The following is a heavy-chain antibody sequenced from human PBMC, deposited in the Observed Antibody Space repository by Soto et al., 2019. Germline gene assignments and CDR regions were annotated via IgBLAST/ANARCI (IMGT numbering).Heavy chain of an antibody. CDR3: ARDPAPKQADIAVH. D-gene: IGHD6-19*01. J-gene: IGHJ4*02. Sequence: QVQLVQSGAEVKKPGSSVKVSCKASGGTFSSYTISWVRQAPGQGLEWRGRIIPILGIANDAQKFQGRVSITADKATSTAYMELSSLRSEDTAVDYCARDPAPKQADIAVHWGQGTLVTVSS. CDR2: IIPILGIA. V-gene: IGHV1-69*08. CDR1: GGTFSSYT.